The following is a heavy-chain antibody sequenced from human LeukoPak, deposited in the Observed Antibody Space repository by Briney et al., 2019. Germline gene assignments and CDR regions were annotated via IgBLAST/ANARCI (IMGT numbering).Heavy chain of an antibody. CDR3: ARSEGYIELAKQQLVPLDY. CDR2: INAGNGNT. CDR1: GYTFTSYA. J-gene: IGHJ4*02. V-gene: IGHV1-3*01. Sequence: ASVKVSCKASGYTFTSYAMHWVRQAPGQRLEWMGWINAGNGNTKYSQKFQGRVTITRDTSASTAYMELSSLRSEDTAVYYCARSEGYIELAKQQLVPLDYWGQGTLVTVSS. D-gene: IGHD6-13*01.